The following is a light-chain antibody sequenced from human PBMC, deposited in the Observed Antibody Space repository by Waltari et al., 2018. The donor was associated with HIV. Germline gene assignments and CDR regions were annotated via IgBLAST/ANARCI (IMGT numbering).Light chain of an antibody. CDR1: SSNIGNNY. CDR3: GTWDSSLSASV. V-gene: IGLV1-51*02. J-gene: IGLJ3*02. CDR2: ENN. Sequence: QSVLTQSPSVSAAPGQKVTISCSGSSSNIGNNYVSWYQQFPGTAPKLLIYENNKRTSGIPDRFSGSKSGTSATLGITGLQTGDEANYYCGTWDSSLSASVFGGGTELTVL.